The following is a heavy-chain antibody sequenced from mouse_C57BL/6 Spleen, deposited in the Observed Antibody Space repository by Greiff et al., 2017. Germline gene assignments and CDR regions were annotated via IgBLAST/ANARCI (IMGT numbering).Heavy chain of an antibody. CDR3: ARPGRLRLYYAMDY. CDR1: GYSFTGYY. D-gene: IGHD1-2*01. CDR2: INPSTGGT. V-gene: IGHV1-42*01. Sequence: VQLKQSGPELVKPGASVKISCKASGYSFTGYYMHWVKQSPEKSLEWIGEINPSTGGTPYNQKFKAKSTLTVDKSSSTAYMQLKSLTSEDSAVYYCARPGRLRLYYAMDYWGQGTSVTVSS. J-gene: IGHJ4*01.